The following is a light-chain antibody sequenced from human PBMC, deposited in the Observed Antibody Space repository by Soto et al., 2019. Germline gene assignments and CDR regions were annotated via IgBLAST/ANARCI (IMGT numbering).Light chain of an antibody. J-gene: IGKJ1*01. V-gene: IGKV3-11*01. CDR3: QQRSNWPT. CDR1: QSVSSS. CDR2: DAS. Sequence: EIVLTQSPATLSLSPGERATLSCRASQSVSSSLAWYQQKPGQAPRLLIYDASNRATGIPARFSGSGSGTDFTLTISSLEPEDFAVYYCQQRSNWPTIGQGTKVDI.